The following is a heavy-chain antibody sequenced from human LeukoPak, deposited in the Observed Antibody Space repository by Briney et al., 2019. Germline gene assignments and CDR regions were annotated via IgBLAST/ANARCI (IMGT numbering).Heavy chain of an antibody. V-gene: IGHV3-53*01. Sequence: SGGSLRLSCAASGFTVSSNHMSWVRQAPGKGLEWVSVIYSGGRTFYADSVKGRFTISRDISKNTLYLQMNSLRAEDTAVYYCAKDPYGSGSFDYWGQGTLVTVSS. J-gene: IGHJ4*02. CDR2: IYSGGRT. CDR3: AKDPYGSGSFDY. CDR1: GFTVSSNH. D-gene: IGHD3-10*01.